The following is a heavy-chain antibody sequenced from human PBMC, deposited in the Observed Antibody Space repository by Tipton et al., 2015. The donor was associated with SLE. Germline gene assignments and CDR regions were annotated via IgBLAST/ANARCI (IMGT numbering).Heavy chain of an antibody. J-gene: IGHJ4*02. CDR1: GFTFSSYG. V-gene: IGHV3-33*01. CDR3: AREYRQLRYFDWFSDD. CDR2: IWYDGSNK. Sequence: SGFTFSSYGMHWVRQAPGKGLEWVAVIWYDGSNKYYADSVRGRFTISRDNSKNTLYLQMDSLTAEDTAVYYCAREYRQLRYFDWFSDDWGQGTLVTVSS. D-gene: IGHD3-9*01.